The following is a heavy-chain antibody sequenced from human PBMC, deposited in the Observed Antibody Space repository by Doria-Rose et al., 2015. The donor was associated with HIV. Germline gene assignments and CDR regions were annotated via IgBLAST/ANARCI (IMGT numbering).Heavy chain of an antibody. D-gene: IGHD3-10*01. CDR2: INHSGST. Sequence: VKVLEWIGEINHSGSTNYNPSLKSRVTISVDTSKNQFSLKLSSVTAADMAVYYCARSFTMVQGVTNWFDPWGQGTLVTVSS. V-gene: IGHV4-34*01. CDR3: ARSFTMVQGVTNWFDP. J-gene: IGHJ5*02.